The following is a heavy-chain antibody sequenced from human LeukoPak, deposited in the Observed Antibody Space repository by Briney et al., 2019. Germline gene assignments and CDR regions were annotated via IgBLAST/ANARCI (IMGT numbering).Heavy chain of an antibody. Sequence: SVKVSCKASGGTFSSYAISWVRQAPGQGLEWMGGIIPIFGTANYAQKFQGRVTITTDESTSTAYMELSSLRSEDTAVYYCVRAYYYDSSGYSPFDPWGQGTLVTVSS. V-gene: IGHV1-69*05. CDR2: IIPIFGTA. J-gene: IGHJ5*02. CDR1: GGTFSSYA. D-gene: IGHD3-22*01. CDR3: VRAYYYDSSGYSPFDP.